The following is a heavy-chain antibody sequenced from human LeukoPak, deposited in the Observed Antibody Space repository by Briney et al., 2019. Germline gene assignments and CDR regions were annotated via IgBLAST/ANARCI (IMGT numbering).Heavy chain of an antibody. CDR3: AGAYCGGDCHSANYYYGMDV. V-gene: IGHV1-8*01. J-gene: IGHJ6*02. CDR2: MNPNSGNT. Sequence: GASVKVSCKASGYTFTSYDINWVRQATGQGLEWMGWMNPNSGNTGYAQKFQGTVTMTRNTSISTAYMELSRLRSEDTAVYYCAGAYCGGDCHSANYYYGMDVWGQGTTVTVSS. CDR1: GYTFTSYD. D-gene: IGHD2-21*02.